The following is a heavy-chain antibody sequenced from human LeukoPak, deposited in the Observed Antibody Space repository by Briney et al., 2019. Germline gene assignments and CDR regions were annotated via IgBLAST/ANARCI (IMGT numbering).Heavy chain of an antibody. J-gene: IGHJ4*02. CDR1: GGSISPLY. CDR2: IYYSGTT. D-gene: IGHD3-10*01. CDR3: ARGGVAAKYYFDY. Sequence: SETLSLTCTVSGGSISPLYWGWIRQPPGKGLEFIGYIYYSGTTNYNPSLRSRVTLSVDTSKNQFSLKLSSVTAADTAVYYCARGGVAAKYYFDYWGPGTLVAVAS. V-gene: IGHV4-59*11.